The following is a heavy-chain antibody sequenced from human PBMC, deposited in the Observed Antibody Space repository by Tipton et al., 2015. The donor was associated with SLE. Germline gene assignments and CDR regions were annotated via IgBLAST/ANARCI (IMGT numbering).Heavy chain of an antibody. CDR2: INRSGST. D-gene: IGHD1-26*01. Sequence: TLSLTCAVSGGSFSGYYWSWIRQPPGKGLEWIGEINRSGSTNYNPSLKSRVTISVDTSKNQFSLKLSSVTAADTAVYYCARVGSSYMDVWGKGTTVNVSS. J-gene: IGHJ6*03. CDR1: GGSFSGYY. V-gene: IGHV4-34*01. CDR3: ARVGSSYMDV.